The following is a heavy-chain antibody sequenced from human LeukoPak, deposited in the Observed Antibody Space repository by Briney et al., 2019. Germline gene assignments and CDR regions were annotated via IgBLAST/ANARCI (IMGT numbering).Heavy chain of an antibody. D-gene: IGHD3-22*01. Sequence: GSLRLSCAASGFTFSSYWMSWVRQAPGKGLEWIGSIYHSGSTYYNPSLKSRVTISVDTSKNQFSLKLSSVTAADTAVYYCARDYDSSGYPAPLPLDYWGQGTLVTVSS. CDR3: ARDYDSSGYPAPLPLDY. CDR2: IYHSGST. CDR1: GFTFSSYW. J-gene: IGHJ4*02. V-gene: IGHV4-38-2*02.